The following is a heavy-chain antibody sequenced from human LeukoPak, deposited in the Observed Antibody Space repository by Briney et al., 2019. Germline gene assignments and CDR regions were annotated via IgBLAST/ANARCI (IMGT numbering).Heavy chain of an antibody. CDR3: ARDPTYYDFWRAGDHDAFDI. Sequence: AASVKVSCKASGYTFTSYGISWVRQAPGQGLEWMGWISAYNGNTNYAQKLQGRVTMTTDTSTSTAYMELRSLRSDDTAVYYCARDPTYYDFWRAGDHDAFDIWGQGTMVTVSS. CDR2: ISAYNGNT. CDR1: GYTFTSYG. V-gene: IGHV1-18*01. J-gene: IGHJ3*02. D-gene: IGHD3-3*01.